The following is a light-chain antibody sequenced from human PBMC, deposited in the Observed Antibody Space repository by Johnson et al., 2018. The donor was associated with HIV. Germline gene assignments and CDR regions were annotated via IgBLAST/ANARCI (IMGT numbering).Light chain of an antibody. CDR1: SSNIGNNY. Sequence: QSVLTQPPSVSAAPGQKVTISCSGSSSNIGNNYVSWYQQLPGTAPKLLIYANNKRPSGIPDRFSGSKSGTSATLDLTGLQTGDEADYYCGTWDSSLSAYVFGTGTKVTVL. CDR3: GTWDSSLSAYV. J-gene: IGLJ1*01. V-gene: IGLV1-51*02. CDR2: ANN.